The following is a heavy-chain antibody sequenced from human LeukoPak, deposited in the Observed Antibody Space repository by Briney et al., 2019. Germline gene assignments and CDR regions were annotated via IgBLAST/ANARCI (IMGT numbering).Heavy chain of an antibody. CDR1: GFILSTSE. V-gene: IGHV3-48*03. D-gene: IGHD5-12*01. J-gene: IGHJ4*02. CDR3: ARWIQWFDY. CDR2: IASDGTI. Sequence: PGGSLRLSCVASGFILSTSEMNWVRQAPGRGLEWVSFIASDGTIYYADSVKGRFTLSRDNAKNSLYLQMNSLRAEDTALYYCARWIQWFDYWGQGTLVTVSS.